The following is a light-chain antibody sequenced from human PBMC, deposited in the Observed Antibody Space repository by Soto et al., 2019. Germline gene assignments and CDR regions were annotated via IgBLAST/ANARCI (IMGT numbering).Light chain of an antibody. Sequence: DIVMTQSPDSLAVSLGERATINCKSSQSVLYSSNNKNYLAWYQQKPGQPPKLLIYWASTRESGVPDRFSGSVSGSVFTLTISSLQAEDVTVYYCQLYYSTRTFGHGTKVEIK. CDR2: WAS. V-gene: IGKV4-1*01. CDR3: QLYYSTRT. J-gene: IGKJ1*01. CDR1: QSVLYSSNNKNY.